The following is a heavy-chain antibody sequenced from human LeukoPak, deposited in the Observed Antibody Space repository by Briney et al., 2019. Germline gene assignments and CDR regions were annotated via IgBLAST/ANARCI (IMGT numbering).Heavy chain of an antibody. CDR3: AKDIGYYYDSSGYDY. J-gene: IGHJ4*02. CDR1: GFTFDDYA. V-gene: IGHV3-9*01. CDR2: ISWNSGSI. D-gene: IGHD3-22*01. Sequence: GGSLRLSCAASGFTFDDYAMHWVRQAPGKGLGWVSGISWNSGSIGYADSVKGRFTISRDNAKNSLYLQMNSLRAEDTALYYCAKDIGYYYDSSGYDYWGQETLVTVSS.